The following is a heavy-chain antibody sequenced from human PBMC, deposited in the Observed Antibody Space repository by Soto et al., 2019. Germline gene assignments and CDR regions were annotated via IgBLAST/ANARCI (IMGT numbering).Heavy chain of an antibody. D-gene: IGHD6-13*01. V-gene: IGHV3-9*01. CDR3: AKGPIAAAARPAAFDI. Sequence: GGSLRLSCAATGFTFDDYAMHWARHAPGAGLEWVSGISWNSGSIGYADSVKGRFTISRDNAKNSLYLQMNSLRAEDTALYYCAKGPIAAAARPAAFDIWGQGTMVTVSS. CDR1: GFTFDDYA. J-gene: IGHJ3*02. CDR2: ISWNSGSI.